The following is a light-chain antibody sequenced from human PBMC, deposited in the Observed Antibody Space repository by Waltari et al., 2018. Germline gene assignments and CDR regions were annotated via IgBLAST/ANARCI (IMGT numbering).Light chain of an antibody. CDR2: DTS. Sequence: DIVFQQSPAILSLSPGESASLSCRASQSVTNYLAWYQQKPGQAPRLLIYDTSNRATGIPARFSGSGFGTDFTLTISSLEPEDFAVYYCQQRRDWPLTFGGGTKVEIK. J-gene: IGKJ4*01. CDR1: QSVTNY. CDR3: QQRRDWPLT. V-gene: IGKV3-11*01.